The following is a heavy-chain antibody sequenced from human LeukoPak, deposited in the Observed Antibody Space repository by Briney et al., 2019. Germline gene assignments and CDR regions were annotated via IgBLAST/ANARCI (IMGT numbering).Heavy chain of an antibody. CDR3: ARDKVTGASYFDY. CDR1: GFTFTNYW. CDR2: IKQDGSEM. D-gene: IGHD7-27*01. Sequence: GGSLRLSCAASGFTFTNYWMSWVRQTPGEAPEWVANIKQDGSEMYHLDSVKGRFTISRDNAKNSLYLQMNSLRGDDTAIYYCARDKVTGASYFDYWGQGTLVTVSS. J-gene: IGHJ4*02. V-gene: IGHV3-7*01.